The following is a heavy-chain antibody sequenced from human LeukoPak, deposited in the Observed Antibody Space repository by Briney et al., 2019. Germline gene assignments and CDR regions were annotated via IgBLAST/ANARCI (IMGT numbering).Heavy chain of an antibody. D-gene: IGHD6-19*01. CDR3: TRAVAGHPD. J-gene: IGHJ4*02. V-gene: IGHV4-34*01. Sequence: SQTLSLTCAVSGVPFSNYYWSWVRQYPRRGLEWIGEINHSGYTNYNPSLKSRVTMSIDTSKNQFSLKLTSVTAADAGVYYCTRAVAGHPDWGQGTLVTVSS. CDR1: GVPFSNYY. CDR2: INHSGYT.